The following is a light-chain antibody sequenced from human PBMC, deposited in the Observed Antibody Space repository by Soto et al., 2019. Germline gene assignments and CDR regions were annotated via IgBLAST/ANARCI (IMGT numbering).Light chain of an antibody. CDR2: SNN. V-gene: IGLV1-44*01. J-gene: IGLJ2*01. Sequence: QSVLTQPPSASGTPGQRVTISCSGSSSNIGSNSVHWYQQLPGTAPKLLIYSNNHRPSGVPDRFSGSKPGTSASLAISGLQSEDEADYYCAAWDDSLNGVVFGGGTKLTVL. CDR1: SSNIGSNS. CDR3: AAWDDSLNGVV.